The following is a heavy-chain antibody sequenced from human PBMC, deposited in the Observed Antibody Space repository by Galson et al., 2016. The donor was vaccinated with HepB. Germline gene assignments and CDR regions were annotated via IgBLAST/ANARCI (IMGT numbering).Heavy chain of an antibody. CDR3: ASHDDSDWDY. J-gene: IGHJ4*02. CDR1: GGSIRGSIYY. V-gene: IGHV4-39*01. Sequence: SETLSLTCTVSGGSIRGSIYYWGWIRQPPGKGLEWIGSIYHSGNTYYSPSLGPSLKSRVTISVDTSKNQFSLKLRSVTAADTAVYYCASHDDSDWDYWGQGTLVTVSP. CDR2: IYHSGNT. D-gene: IGHD3-9*01.